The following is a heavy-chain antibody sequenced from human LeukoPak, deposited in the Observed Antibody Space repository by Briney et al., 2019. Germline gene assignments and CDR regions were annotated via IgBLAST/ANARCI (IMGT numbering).Heavy chain of an antibody. CDR3: ARDNWGSHTDPAAGFDY. V-gene: IGHV1-46*01. J-gene: IGHJ4*02. CDR1: GYTFTSYY. CDR2: INPSGGST. D-gene: IGHD6-13*01. Sequence: GASVKVSCKASGYTFTSYYMHWVRQAPGQGLEWMGIINPSGGSTSYAQKFQGRVTMTRDTSTSTVHMELSSLRSEDTAVYYCARDNWGSHTDPAAGFDYWGQGTLVTVSS.